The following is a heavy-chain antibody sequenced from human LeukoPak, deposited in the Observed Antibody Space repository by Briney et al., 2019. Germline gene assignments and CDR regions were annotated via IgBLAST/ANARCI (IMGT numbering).Heavy chain of an antibody. V-gene: IGHV3-23*01. CDR1: GFTFSSYA. Sequence: GSLRLSCAASGFTFSSYAMSWVRQAPGKGLEWVSSIVGSGGTTYYADSVKGRFTVSGDNSKNTLYLQMNSLRPEDTAVYYCAKGSNTWGYYFDYWGQGTLVTVSS. J-gene: IGHJ4*02. CDR2: IVGSGGTT. CDR3: AKGSNTWGYYFDY. D-gene: IGHD6-13*01.